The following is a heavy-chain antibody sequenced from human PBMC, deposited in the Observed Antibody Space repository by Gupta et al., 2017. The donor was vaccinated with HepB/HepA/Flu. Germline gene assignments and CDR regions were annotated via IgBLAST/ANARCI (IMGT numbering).Heavy chain of an antibody. CDR3: AKGGATSGMDV. CDR1: GFTFSSYG. CDR2: ISYDGSNK. Sequence: QVQLVESGGGVVQPGRSLRLSCAASGFTFSSYGMHWVRQAPGKGLEWVAVISYDGSNKDYADSGKGRFTISRDNSKNTLYLQMNSLRAEDTAVYYCAKGGATSGMDVWGQGTTVTVSS. D-gene: IGHD5-12*01. V-gene: IGHV3-30*18. J-gene: IGHJ6*02.